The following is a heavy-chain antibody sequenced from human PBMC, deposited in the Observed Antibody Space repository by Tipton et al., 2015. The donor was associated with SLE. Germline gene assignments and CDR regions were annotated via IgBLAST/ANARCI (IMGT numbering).Heavy chain of an antibody. V-gene: IGHV4-59*08. D-gene: IGHD1-7*01. CDR3: ASSKTGTTNAFDY. CDR1: GGSISSYY. CDR2: IYYSGST. Sequence: TLSLTCTVSGGSISSYYWSWIRQPPGKGLEWIGYIYYSGSTYYNPSLKSRVTISVDTSKNQFSLKLSSVTAADTAVYYCASSKTGTTNAFDYWGQGTLVTVSS. J-gene: IGHJ4*02.